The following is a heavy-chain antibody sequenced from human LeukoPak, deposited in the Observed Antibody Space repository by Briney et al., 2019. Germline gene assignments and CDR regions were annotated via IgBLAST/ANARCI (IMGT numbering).Heavy chain of an antibody. CDR1: GGSISSYY. CDR2: IYYSGST. D-gene: IGHD3-10*01. Sequence: SETLSLTCTVSGGSISSYYWSWLRQPPGKGLEWIGYIYYSGSTNYNPSLKSRVTISVDTSKNQFSLKLSPVTAADTAVYYCARDRNYYHRWGQGTLVTVSS. CDR3: ARDRNYYHR. V-gene: IGHV4-59*01. J-gene: IGHJ4*02.